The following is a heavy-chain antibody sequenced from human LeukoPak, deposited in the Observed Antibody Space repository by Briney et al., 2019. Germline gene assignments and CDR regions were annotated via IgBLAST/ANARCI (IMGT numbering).Heavy chain of an antibody. J-gene: IGHJ3*02. CDR2: INDSGGST. Sequence: PGGSLRLSCAASGFTLSNYAMSWVRQAPGKGLEWVSAINDSGGSTYYADSVKGRCTISRDNYKNTLYLQMNSLRVEDTAMYYCARGLFLSGYLDAFDIWGQGTVVTVSS. CDR1: GFTLSNYA. V-gene: IGHV3-23*01. D-gene: IGHD3-22*01. CDR3: ARGLFLSGYLDAFDI.